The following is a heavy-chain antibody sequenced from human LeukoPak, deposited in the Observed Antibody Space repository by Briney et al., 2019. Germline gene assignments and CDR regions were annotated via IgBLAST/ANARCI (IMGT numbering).Heavy chain of an antibody. D-gene: IGHD5-18*01. CDR1: GGPISTTDDY. J-gene: IGHJ3*02. V-gene: IGHV4-39*07. CDR3: AREDGTVMDNAFDI. Sequence: SETLSLTCTVSGGPISTTDDYWGWIRQPPGKGPEWIGSIYYTGSTFYNPSLKSRVTISEDPSKNQFSLKLRSVTAADTAVYYCAREDGTVMDNAFDIWGQGTMVTVSS. CDR2: IYYTGST.